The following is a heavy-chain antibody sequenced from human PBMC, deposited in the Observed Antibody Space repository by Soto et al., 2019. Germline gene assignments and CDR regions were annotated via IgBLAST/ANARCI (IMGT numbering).Heavy chain of an antibody. CDR1: GYTFTGNY. CDR2: INPTTGGT. D-gene: IGHD2-2*01. V-gene: IGHV1-2*02. Sequence: VQLVQSGAEVEKPGASVKVSCKASGYTFTGNYMHWVRQAPGRGLEWMALINPTTGGTQYAQKFQGRVTATWDTSISTAYMDLSSLRSDDTATYYCARGYCSAIGCSHYFDYWGQGTLVTVSS. CDR3: ARGYCSAIGCSHYFDY. J-gene: IGHJ4*02.